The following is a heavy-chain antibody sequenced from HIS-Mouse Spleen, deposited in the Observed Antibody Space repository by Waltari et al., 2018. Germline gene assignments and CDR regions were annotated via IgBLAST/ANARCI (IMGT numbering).Heavy chain of an antibody. CDR3: ARHEGQQLVTSLFDY. CDR2: IYDRGST. J-gene: IGHJ4*02. D-gene: IGHD6-13*01. CDR1: GGSISSSSYY. V-gene: IGHV4-39*01. Sequence: QLQLQESGPGLVKPSETLSLTCTVSGGSISSSSYYWGWIRQPPGKGLEWIGSIYDRGSTYYNPSLKSRVTISVDTSKNQFSLKLSSVTAADTAVYYCARHEGQQLVTSLFDYWGQGTLVTVSS.